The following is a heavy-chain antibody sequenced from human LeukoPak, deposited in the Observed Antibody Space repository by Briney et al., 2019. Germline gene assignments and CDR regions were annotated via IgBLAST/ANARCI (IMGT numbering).Heavy chain of an antibody. CDR2: ISGSGGST. CDR1: GFTFSSYG. CDR3: ANSRRGRELLNSGFDY. J-gene: IGHJ4*02. D-gene: IGHD1-26*01. V-gene: IGHV3-23*01. Sequence: QSGGSLRLSCAASGFTFSSYGMSWVRQAPGKGLEWVSAISGSGGSTYYADSVKGRFTISRDNSKNTLYLQMNSLRAEDTAVYYCANSRRGRELLNSGFDYWGQGTLVTVPS.